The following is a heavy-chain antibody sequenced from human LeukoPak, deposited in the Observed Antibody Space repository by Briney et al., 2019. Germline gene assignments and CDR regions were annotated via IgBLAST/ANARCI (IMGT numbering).Heavy chain of an antibody. CDR1: GFTFSSDA. CDR2: ISGSGGST. J-gene: IGHJ5*02. CDR3: AKTGSLQFDP. V-gene: IGHV3-23*01. D-gene: IGHD3-10*01. Sequence: GGSLRLSCAASGFTFSSDAMSWVRQAPGKGLEWVSAISGSGGSTYYTDSVKGRFTTSRDNSKNTLYLQMNSLRAEDTAVYYCAKTGSLQFDPWGQGTLVTVSS.